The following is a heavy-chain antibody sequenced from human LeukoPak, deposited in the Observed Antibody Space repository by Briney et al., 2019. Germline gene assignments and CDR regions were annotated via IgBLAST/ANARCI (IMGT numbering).Heavy chain of an antibody. Sequence: SETLSLTCSVSGGSISSYYWSWIRQPPGKGLEWIGYIYYSGSTNYNPSLKSRVTISVDTSKNQFSLKLSSVTAADTAVYYCAAGSHYRPPDYWGQGTLVTVSS. CDR1: GGSISSYY. D-gene: IGHD2-15*01. CDR3: AAGSHYRPPDY. CDR2: IYYSGST. V-gene: IGHV4-59*01. J-gene: IGHJ4*02.